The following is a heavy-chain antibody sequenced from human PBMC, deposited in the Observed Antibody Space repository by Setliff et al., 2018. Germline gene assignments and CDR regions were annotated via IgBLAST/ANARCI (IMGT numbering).Heavy chain of an antibody. D-gene: IGHD3-3*01. CDR1: GYTFTDYY. CDR2: INPISGAT. V-gene: IGHV1-2*06. J-gene: IGHJ6*03. Sequence: GASVKVSCKASGYTFTDYYIYWVRQAPGQGLQWMGRINPISGATDYAQKFQGRVTMTRDTSINTAYMELSSLRSADTAMYYCASKFTPAFSSETVIGYFYNSMDVWGKGTTVTVSS. CDR3: ASKFTPAFSSETVIGYFYNSMDV.